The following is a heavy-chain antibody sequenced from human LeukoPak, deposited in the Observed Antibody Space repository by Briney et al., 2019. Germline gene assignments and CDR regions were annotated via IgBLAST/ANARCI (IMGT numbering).Heavy chain of an antibody. D-gene: IGHD3-16*02. CDR2: IKQDGSEK. CDR1: GFTFTTYW. CDR3: ARDFFAFGGVIALLDY. V-gene: IGHV3-7*01. Sequence: GGSLRLSCAASGFTFTTYWMGWVRQAPGKGLEWVANIKQDGSEKYYVDSVKGRFTISRDNAKKSLYLQMNSLRDEDTAVYYCARDFFAFGGVIALLDYWGQGTLVTVSS. J-gene: IGHJ4*02.